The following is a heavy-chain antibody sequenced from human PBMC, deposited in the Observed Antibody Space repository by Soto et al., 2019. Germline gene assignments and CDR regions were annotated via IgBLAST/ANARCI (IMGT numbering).Heavy chain of an antibody. D-gene: IGHD3-9*01. CDR3: VRGSPEILTGYYLLDY. CDR1: GGSISSGGYY. CDR2: IYYSGST. V-gene: IGHV4-31*03. J-gene: IGHJ4*02. Sequence: SETLSLTCTVSGGSISSGGYYWSWIRQHPGKGLEWIGYIYYSGSTYYNPSLKSRVTISVDTSKNQFSLKLSSVTAADTAVYYCVRGSPEILTGYYLLDYWGQGTLVTVSS.